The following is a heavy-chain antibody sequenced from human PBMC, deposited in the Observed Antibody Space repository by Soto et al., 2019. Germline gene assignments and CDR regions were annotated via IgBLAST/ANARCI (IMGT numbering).Heavy chain of an antibody. J-gene: IGHJ6*02. CDR3: ARAPEPHYYYYGMDV. V-gene: IGHV3-21*01. CDR1: GFTFSSYA. Sequence: GGSLRLSCAASGFTFSSYAMNWVRQAPGKGLEWVSSISSDSTYIYYAESVKGRFTISRDNAKNSLYLQMNSLRDDDTAVYYCARAPEPHYYYYGMDVWGQGTTVTVSS. CDR2: ISSDSTYI.